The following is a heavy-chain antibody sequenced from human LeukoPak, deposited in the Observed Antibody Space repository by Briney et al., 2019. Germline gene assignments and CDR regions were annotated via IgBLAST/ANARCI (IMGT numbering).Heavy chain of an antibody. Sequence: QPGGSLRLSCAASGFTFSRYWMHWVRQAPGKGLMWVSRISPDGSTTLYADSVKGRFTISRDNAKNSLYLQMNSLRAEDTAVYYCARVSTAVSLAIDYWGQGTLVTVST. CDR2: ISPDGSTT. CDR1: GFTFSRYW. CDR3: ARVSTAVSLAIDY. J-gene: IGHJ4*02. V-gene: IGHV3-74*03. D-gene: IGHD6-13*01.